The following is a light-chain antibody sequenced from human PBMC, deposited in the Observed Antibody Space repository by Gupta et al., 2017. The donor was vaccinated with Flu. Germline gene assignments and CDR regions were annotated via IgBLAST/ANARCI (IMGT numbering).Light chain of an antibody. CDR2: AAS. CDR1: QDIGNF. CDR3: QQHNSYPFT. J-gene: IGKJ3*01. V-gene: IGKV1-17*01. Sequence: PSSQTATVGDRFSVTCRASQDIGNFLGWYQQKPGKAPKRLIYAASSWEGGVPSRFSGSGSGTEFTLTISSLQPEDVATYYCQQHNSYPFTFGRGTKVDI.